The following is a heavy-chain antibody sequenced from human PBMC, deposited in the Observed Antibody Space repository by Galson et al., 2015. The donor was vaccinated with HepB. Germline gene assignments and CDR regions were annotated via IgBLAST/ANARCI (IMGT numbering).Heavy chain of an antibody. CDR1: GFTFSTYA. CDR3: AKRGDYYNSAATVMLDF. V-gene: IGHV3-23*01. D-gene: IGHD3-16*01. Sequence: SLRLSCATSGFTFSTYALVWVRQAPGKGLEWVSTIGGGGTALYYADSVKGRFTISRDTSKNTVYLQMNSLRADDTAMYFCAKRGDYYNSAATVMLDFWGQGTLVTVSS. CDR2: IGGGGTAL. J-gene: IGHJ4*02.